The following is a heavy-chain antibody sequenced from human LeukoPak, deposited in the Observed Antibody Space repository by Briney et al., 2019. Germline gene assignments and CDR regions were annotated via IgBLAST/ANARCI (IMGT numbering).Heavy chain of an antibody. V-gene: IGHV3-21*01. J-gene: IGHJ4*02. CDR2: ISSSSSYI. CDR1: GFTFSSYS. D-gene: IGHD2-8*02. CDR3: ARGVPTGVDYFDY. Sequence: PGGSLRLSCAASGFTFSSYSMNWVRQAPGKGLEWVSSISSSSSYIYYADSVKRRFTISRDNAKNSLYLQMNSLRAEDTAVYYCARGVPTGVDYFDYWGQGTLVTVSS.